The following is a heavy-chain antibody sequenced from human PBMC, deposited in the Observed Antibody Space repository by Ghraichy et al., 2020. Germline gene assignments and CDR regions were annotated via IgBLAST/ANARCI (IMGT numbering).Heavy chain of an antibody. J-gene: IGHJ5*02. CDR3: AKDPTLKNDYGDPRAPAGGDWFDP. CDR1: GFTFSSYA. CDR2: ISGSGGST. V-gene: IGHV3-23*01. Sequence: GGSLRLSCAASGFTFSSYAMSWVRQAPGKGLEWVSAISGSGGSTYYADSVKGRFTISRDNSKNTLYLQMNSLRAEDTAVYYCAKDPTLKNDYGDPRAPAGGDWFDPWGQGTLVTVSS. D-gene: IGHD4-17*01.